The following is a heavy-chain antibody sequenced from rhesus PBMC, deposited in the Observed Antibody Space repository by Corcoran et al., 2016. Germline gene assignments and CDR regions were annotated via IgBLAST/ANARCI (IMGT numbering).Heavy chain of an antibody. CDR3: ARGLVVVASGFDY. V-gene: IGHV1-111*02. CDR1: GYTFTDHY. CDR2: VDTEDGEA. D-gene: IGHD2-21*01. Sequence: EVQLVQSGAEVKKPGASVKISCKASGYTFTDHYLNWGRQAPGKGLEWMGRVDTEDGEADYAQKFRDRVTITADMSTDTAYMELSSLRSEDTAVYYCARGLVVVASGFDYWGQGVLVTVSS. J-gene: IGHJ4*01.